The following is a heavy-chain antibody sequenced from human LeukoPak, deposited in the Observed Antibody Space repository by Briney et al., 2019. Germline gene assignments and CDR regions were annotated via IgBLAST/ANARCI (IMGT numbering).Heavy chain of an antibody. D-gene: IGHD6-19*01. CDR2: IYYSGST. Sequence: PSETLSLTCTVSGGSISSYYWSWIRQPPGKGLEWIGYIYYSGSTNYNPSLKSRVTISVDTSKNQFSLKLSSVTAADTAVYYCARDRVAVAGTVWYYYYYMDVWGKGTTVTISS. V-gene: IGHV4-59*12. J-gene: IGHJ6*03. CDR3: ARDRVAVAGTVWYYYYYMDV. CDR1: GGSISSYY.